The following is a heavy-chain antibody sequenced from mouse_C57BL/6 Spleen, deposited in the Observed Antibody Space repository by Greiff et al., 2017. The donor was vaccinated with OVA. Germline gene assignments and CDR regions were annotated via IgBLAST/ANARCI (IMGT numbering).Heavy chain of an antibody. Sequence: VQVVESGAELAKPGASVKLSCKASGYTFTSYWMHWVKQRPGQGLEWIGYINPSSGYTKYNQKFKDKATLTADKSSSTAYMQLSSLTYEDSAVYYCAQVYYDYDPFAYWGQGTLVTVSA. CDR1: GYTFTSYW. CDR3: AQVYYDYDPFAY. D-gene: IGHD2-4*01. J-gene: IGHJ3*01. V-gene: IGHV1-7*01. CDR2: INPSSGYT.